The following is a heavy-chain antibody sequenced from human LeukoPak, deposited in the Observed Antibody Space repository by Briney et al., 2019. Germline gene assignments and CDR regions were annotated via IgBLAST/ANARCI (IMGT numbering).Heavy chain of an antibody. CDR3: ARVGGGYSYGWFDY. D-gene: IGHD5-18*01. J-gene: IGHJ4*02. CDR1: GYSISSGYY. CDR2: FYHSGST. V-gene: IGHV4-38-2*02. Sequence: SETLSLTCTVSGYSISSGYYWGWIRQPPGKGLEWIGSFYHSGSTYYNPSLKSRVTISVDTSKNQFSLKLSSVTAADTAVYYCARVGGGYSYGWFDYWGQGTLVTVSS.